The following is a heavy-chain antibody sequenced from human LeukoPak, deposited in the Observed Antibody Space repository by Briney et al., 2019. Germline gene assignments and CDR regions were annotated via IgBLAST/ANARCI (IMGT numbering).Heavy chain of an antibody. J-gene: IGHJ6*03. D-gene: IGHD3-9*01. CDR1: GYTFTSYG. V-gene: IGHV1-18*01. Sequence: ASVKVSCKASGYTFTSYGISWVRQAPGQGLEWMGWISAYNGNTNYAQKLQGRVTMTTDTSTSTAYMELRSLRSEDTAVYYCARAKTYYDILTGYPTNYYYYYVDVWGKGTTVTISS. CDR3: ARAKTYYDILTGYPTNYYYYYVDV. CDR2: ISAYNGNT.